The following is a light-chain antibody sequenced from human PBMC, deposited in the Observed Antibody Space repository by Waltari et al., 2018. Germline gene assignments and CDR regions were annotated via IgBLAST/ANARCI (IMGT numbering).Light chain of an antibody. CDR1: SSDVGGDHS. Sequence: QSALTQPASVSGSPGQSITISCTGTSSDVGGDHSISWYQQHPGRAPNLKIYDVVNRPSGVSTRFSGSKSGNTASLTISGLQGEDEAVYYCSSFTTKRTLVFGGGTKLTVL. V-gene: IGLV2-14*03. CDR3: SSFTTKRTLV. J-gene: IGLJ3*02. CDR2: DVV.